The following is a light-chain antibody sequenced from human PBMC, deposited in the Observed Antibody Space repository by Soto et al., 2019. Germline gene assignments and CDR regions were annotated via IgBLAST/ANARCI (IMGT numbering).Light chain of an antibody. Sequence: EIVMTQSPATLSVSRGERATLSCRASQSVSSNLAWYQQKPGQAPRLLIYGASIRATGIPARFSGSGSGTEFTLTISSLQSEDFAVYYCQQYNNWPPVTFGPGTKVDIK. V-gene: IGKV3D-15*01. CDR2: GAS. CDR3: QQYNNWPPVT. J-gene: IGKJ3*01. CDR1: QSVSSN.